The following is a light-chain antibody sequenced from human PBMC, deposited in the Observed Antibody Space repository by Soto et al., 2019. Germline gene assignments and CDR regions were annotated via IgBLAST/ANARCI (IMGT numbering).Light chain of an antibody. CDR2: EVS. Sequence: SVLPQPASLSGSPGQSITISCPGTSSDVGGYNYVSWYQQHPGKAPKLMIYEVSNRPSGVSNRFSGSKSGNTASLTISGLQAEDEADYYCSSYISRSRVFGTGTKV. J-gene: IGLJ1*01. CDR3: SSYISRSRV. CDR1: SSDVGGYNY. V-gene: IGLV2-14*01.